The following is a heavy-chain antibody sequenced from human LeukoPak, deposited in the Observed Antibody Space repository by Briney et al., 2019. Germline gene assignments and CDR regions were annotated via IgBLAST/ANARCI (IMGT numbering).Heavy chain of an antibody. CDR1: GFTFSSYC. Sequence: GGSLRLSCAASGFTFSSYCMNWVRQAPRKGLGWVSYISRSSSYIYYADSVKGRFTISRDNAKNSLYLQMNSLRAEDTAVYYCAREYSVPKQNRFGELIVWGQGTLVTVSS. CDR3: AREYSVPKQNRFGELIV. J-gene: IGHJ4*02. D-gene: IGHD3-10*01. V-gene: IGHV3-21*01. CDR2: ISRSSSYI.